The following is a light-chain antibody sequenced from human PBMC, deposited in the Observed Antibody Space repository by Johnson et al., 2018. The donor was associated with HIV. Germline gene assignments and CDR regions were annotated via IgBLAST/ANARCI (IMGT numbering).Light chain of an antibody. J-gene: IGLJ1*01. CDR1: SSNIGNNY. CDR2: DNN. V-gene: IGLV1-51*01. CDR3: GTWDTSLSSYV. Sequence: QSVLTQPPSVSAAPGQKVTISCSGSSSNIGNNYVSWYQQLPGTAPKLLIYDNNNRPSAIPDRFSGSKSGTSATLGITGLQTGDEADYYCGTWDTSLSSYVFGTGTKVTVL.